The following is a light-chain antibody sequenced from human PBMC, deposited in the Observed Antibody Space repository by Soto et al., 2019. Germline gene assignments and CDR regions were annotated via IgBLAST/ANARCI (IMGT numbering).Light chain of an antibody. CDR2: GAS. Sequence: EVVMTQSPATLSVSPGERATLACRASQSVSSNLAWYQQKPGQAPSLLIYGASTRATGIPARFSGSESGTEFTLTISSLQSEDFALYYCQQYNSWPFTFGPGTKVDIK. CDR1: QSVSSN. CDR3: QQYNSWPFT. V-gene: IGKV3-15*01. J-gene: IGKJ3*01.